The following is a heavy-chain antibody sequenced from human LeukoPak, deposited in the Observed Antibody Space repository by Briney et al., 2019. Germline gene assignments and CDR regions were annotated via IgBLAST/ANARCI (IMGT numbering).Heavy chain of an antibody. CDR1: GFTVSSYY. Sequence: GGSLRLSCAASGFTVSSYYMSWVRQAPGKGLEWLSVIYSGGSTFYADSVKGRFAISRDDSKNTLYLQMSSLRAEDTAVYYCAGGTGGYSYGYCYWGQGTLVTVSS. CDR2: IYSGGST. J-gene: IGHJ4*02. D-gene: IGHD5-18*01. CDR3: AGGTGGYSYGYCY. V-gene: IGHV3-53*01.